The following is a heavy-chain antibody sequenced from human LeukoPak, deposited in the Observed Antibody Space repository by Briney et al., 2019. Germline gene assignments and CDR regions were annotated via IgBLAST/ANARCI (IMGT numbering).Heavy chain of an antibody. CDR2: LSGSGAST. Sequence: PGGSLRLSCAASAFTFVNYAMNWVRHAPGKGLEWVSGLSGSGASTYYADSVKGRFTISRDNSKNTLYLQMNMLRAGDTAVYYCEKGSERSGSYYLDYWGQGTLVTVSS. D-gene: IGHD3-10*01. CDR3: EKGSERSGSYYLDY. CDR1: AFTFVNYA. V-gene: IGHV3-23*01. J-gene: IGHJ4*02.